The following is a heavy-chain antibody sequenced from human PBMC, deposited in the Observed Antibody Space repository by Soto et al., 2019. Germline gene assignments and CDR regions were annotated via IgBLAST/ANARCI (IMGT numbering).Heavy chain of an antibody. D-gene: IGHD6-19*01. J-gene: IGHJ4*02. CDR3: AKDLGSSGWEYFDP. V-gene: IGHV3-30*18. Sequence: QLVESGGGMVPPGKSLRLSCTGSGFNFGNFAVHWVRQTPVKGLEWVAVISSHGRHQYYSDSVKGRFTISRDNSNNTVHLQLSSLRLEATAVYYCAKDLGSSGWEYFDPWGQGTLVTVSS. CDR1: GFNFGNFA. CDR2: ISSHGRHQ.